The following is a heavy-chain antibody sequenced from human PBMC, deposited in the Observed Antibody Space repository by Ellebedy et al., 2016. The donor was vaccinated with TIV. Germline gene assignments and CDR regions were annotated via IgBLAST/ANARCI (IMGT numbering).Heavy chain of an antibody. D-gene: IGHD4-17*01. CDR1: GGSFSGYY. CDR3: ARGPDGDYYYYGMDV. J-gene: IGHJ6*02. Sequence: MPSETLSLTCAVYGGSFSGYYWSWIRQPPGKGLEWIGEINHSGSTNYNPSLKSRVTISVDTSKNQFSLKLSSVTAADTAVYYCARGPDGDYYYYGMDVWGQGTTVTVSS. V-gene: IGHV4-34*01. CDR2: INHSGST.